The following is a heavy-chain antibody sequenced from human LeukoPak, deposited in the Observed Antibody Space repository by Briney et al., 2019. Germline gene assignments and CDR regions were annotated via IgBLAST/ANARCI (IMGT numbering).Heavy chain of an antibody. D-gene: IGHD5-18*01. CDR2: INHSGST. J-gene: IGHJ4*02. Sequence: SETLSLTCAVYGGSFSGYYWSWIRQPPGKGLEWIGEINHSGSTNYNPSLKSRVTISVDTSKNQFSLKLSSVTAADTAVYYCASLSPDTAMVNFDYWGQGTLVTVSS. CDR3: ASLSPDTAMVNFDY. CDR1: GGSFSGYY. V-gene: IGHV4-34*01.